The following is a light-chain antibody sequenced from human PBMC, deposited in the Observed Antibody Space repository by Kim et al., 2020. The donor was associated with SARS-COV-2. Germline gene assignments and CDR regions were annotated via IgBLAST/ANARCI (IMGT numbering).Light chain of an antibody. Sequence: DIQMTQSPSTLSASVGDRVTITCRASQSISNWLAWYQQKPGKAPKLLMYDASSLESGVPSRFGGSGSGTEFTLTISSLQPDDFATYYCQQYNSYSTWAFGQGTKVDIK. J-gene: IGKJ1*01. V-gene: IGKV1-5*01. CDR3: QQYNSYSTWA. CDR1: QSISNW. CDR2: DAS.